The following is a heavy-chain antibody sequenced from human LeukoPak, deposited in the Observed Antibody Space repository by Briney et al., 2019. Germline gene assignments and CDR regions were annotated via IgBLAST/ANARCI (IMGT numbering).Heavy chain of an antibody. CDR1: GGSFSGYY. J-gene: IGHJ4*02. V-gene: IGHV4-34*01. CDR3: ARLYAPSLQQLVWGYYFDY. Sequence: PSETLSLTCAVYGGSFSGYYWSWIRQPPGKGLEWIGEINHSGSTNYNPSLKSRSSISVLTSKAQFSLKLSSVPAADTAVYYCARLYAPSLQQLVWGYYFDYWGQGTLVTVSS. CDR2: INHSGST. D-gene: IGHD6-13*01.